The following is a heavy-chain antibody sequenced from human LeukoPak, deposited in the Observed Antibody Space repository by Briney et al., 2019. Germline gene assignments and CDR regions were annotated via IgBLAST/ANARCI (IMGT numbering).Heavy chain of an antibody. Sequence: ASVKVSRKTSGYTFTTYYMHWVRQAPGQGLEWMGIINPSGGSASYAQKFQGRITMTRDMSTSTVYMELSSLRSEDTAVYYCASQGGSVADFDYWGQGTLVTVSS. CDR1: GYTFTTYY. V-gene: IGHV1-46*01. CDR3: ASQGGSVADFDY. CDR2: INPSGGSA. J-gene: IGHJ4*02. D-gene: IGHD6-19*01.